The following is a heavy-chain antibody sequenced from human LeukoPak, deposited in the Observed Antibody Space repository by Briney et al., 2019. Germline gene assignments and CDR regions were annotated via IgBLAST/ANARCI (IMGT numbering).Heavy chain of an antibody. V-gene: IGHV1-69*13. CDR2: IIPIFGTA. CDR3: ARPESYCSGGSCYHSGYYYYGMDV. Sequence: SVKVSCKASGHTFTSYGISWVRQAPGQGLEWMGGIIPIFGTANYAQKFQGRVTITADESTSTAYMELSSLRSEDTAVYYCARPESYCSGGSCYHSGYYYYGMDVWGQGTTVTVSS. D-gene: IGHD2-15*01. CDR1: GHTFTSYG. J-gene: IGHJ6*02.